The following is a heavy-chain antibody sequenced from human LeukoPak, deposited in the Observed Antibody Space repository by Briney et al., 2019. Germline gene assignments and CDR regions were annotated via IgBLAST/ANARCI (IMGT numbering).Heavy chain of an antibody. V-gene: IGHV3-23*01. D-gene: IGHD1-20*01. Sequence: PGGSLRLSCAASGFTFSNYGMSWVRQAPGKGLEWVSGITNSGGSTFYADFVKGRFTIFRDNSRNTLYLQMTSLRAEDAAVYYSTKARYSDNWSGQDWGQGTLVTVSS. J-gene: IGHJ4*02. CDR1: GFTFSNYG. CDR3: TKARYSDNWSGQD. CDR2: ITNSGGST.